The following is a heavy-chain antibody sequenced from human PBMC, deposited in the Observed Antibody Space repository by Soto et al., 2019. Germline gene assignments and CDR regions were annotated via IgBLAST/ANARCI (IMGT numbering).Heavy chain of an antibody. CDR1: GFTFSSYS. CDR3: ARVWGETDCHYYGMDV. V-gene: IGHV3-48*01. Sequence: GGSLRLSCAASGFTFSSYSMNWVRQAPGKGLEWVSYISSSSRTIYYADSVKGRFTISRDNAKNTLYLQMNSLRAEDTAVYYCARVWGETDCHYYGMDVWGQGTTVTVSS. D-gene: IGHD3-16*01. J-gene: IGHJ6*02. CDR2: ISSSSRTI.